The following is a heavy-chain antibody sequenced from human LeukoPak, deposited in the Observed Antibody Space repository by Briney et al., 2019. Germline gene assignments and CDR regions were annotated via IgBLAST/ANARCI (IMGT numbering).Heavy chain of an antibody. D-gene: IGHD1-14*01. CDR1: GGSINGYF. Sequence: SETLSLTCTVSGGSINGYFCTWLRQSAGAGLECIGRIHTSGTTYYDPSLKSRVSMSVDTSNNKFSLRLNSVTAADTAVYYCARDPAGHGRYFDYWGQGALVTVSS. V-gene: IGHV4-4*07. J-gene: IGHJ4*02. CDR2: IHTSGTT. CDR3: ARDPAGHGRYFDY.